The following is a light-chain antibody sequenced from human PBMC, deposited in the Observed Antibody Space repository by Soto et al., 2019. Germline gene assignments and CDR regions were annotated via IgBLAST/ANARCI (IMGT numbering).Light chain of an antibody. Sequence: QSVLTQPASVSGSPGRSITISCTGTSSDVGGYNYVSWYQQHPGKAPKLMIYDVSNRPSGFSNRFSGSKSGNTASLTISGLQAEDEANYYCRSYTSSSTPYVFGTGTKVTVL. J-gene: IGLJ1*01. V-gene: IGLV2-14*01. CDR3: RSYTSSSTPYV. CDR2: DVS. CDR1: SSDVGGYNY.